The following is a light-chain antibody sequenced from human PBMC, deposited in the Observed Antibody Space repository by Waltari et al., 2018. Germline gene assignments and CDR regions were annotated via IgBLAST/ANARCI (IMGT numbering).Light chain of an antibody. CDR1: SSDVGGYAF. CDR2: AVS. V-gene: IGLV2-14*03. Sequence: QSALTQPASVSGSPGQSITISCTGSSSDVGGYAFFSWYQQHPGKVPKLIIYAVSHRPSGVSTRFSGSKSGNTASLTISGLQSEDEADYYCNSYTSSNTRVFGTGTRVTVL. CDR3: NSYTSSNTRV. J-gene: IGLJ1*01.